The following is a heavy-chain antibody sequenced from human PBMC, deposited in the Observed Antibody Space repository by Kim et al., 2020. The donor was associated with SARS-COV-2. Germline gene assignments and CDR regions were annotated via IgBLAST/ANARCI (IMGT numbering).Heavy chain of an antibody. CDR3: ARERTRITIFGVVHRYGMDL. Sequence: GGSLRLSCAASGFTFSDYYMSWIRQAPGKGLEWVSYISSSGSTIYYADSVKGRFTISRDNAKNSLYLQMNSLRAEDTAVYYCARERTRITIFGVVHRYGMDLGGQGTTVTVSS. V-gene: IGHV3-11*01. J-gene: IGHJ6*02. CDR2: ISSSGSTI. D-gene: IGHD3-3*01. CDR1: GFTFSDYY.